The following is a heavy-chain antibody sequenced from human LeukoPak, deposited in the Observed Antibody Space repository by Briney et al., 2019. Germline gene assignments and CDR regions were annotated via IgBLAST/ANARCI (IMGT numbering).Heavy chain of an antibody. CDR2: ISSSSYT. D-gene: IGHD6-13*01. CDR3: ARNSSSWYMGGVNWFDP. V-gene: IGHV3-21*01. CDR1: GFTFSSYS. J-gene: IGHJ5*02. Sequence: PGGSLRLSCAASGFTFSSYSMNWVRQAPGKGLEWVSSISSSSYTYYADSVKTRFTTSIDDAKNSLYQQLNSLRAEDTAVYYCARNSSSWYMGGVNWFDPWGQGTLVTVSS.